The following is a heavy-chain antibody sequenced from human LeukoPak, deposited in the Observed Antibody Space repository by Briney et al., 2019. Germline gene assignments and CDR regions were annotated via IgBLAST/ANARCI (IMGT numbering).Heavy chain of an antibody. V-gene: IGHV1-18*01. CDR1: GCTFTSYG. D-gene: IGHD4-17*01. CDR2: ISAYNGNT. Sequence: ASVKVSCKASGCTFTSYGISWVRQAPGQGLEWMGWISAYNGNTNYAQKLQGRVTMTTDTSTSTAYMELRSLRSDDTAVYYCARERTDYGDYGLDYWGQGTLVTVSS. J-gene: IGHJ4*02. CDR3: ARERTDYGDYGLDY.